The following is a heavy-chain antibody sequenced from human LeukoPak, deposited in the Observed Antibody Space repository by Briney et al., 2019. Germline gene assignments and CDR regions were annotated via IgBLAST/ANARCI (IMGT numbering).Heavy chain of an antibody. CDR1: GFTFSTYR. Sequence: GGSLRLPCAASGFTFSTYRMNWVRQAPGKGLEWVSYISSSSSTIYYADSVKGRFTISRDNSKNTLYLQMNSLRAEDTAVYYCASAPAAGTWYYYGMDVWGQGTTVTVSS. J-gene: IGHJ6*02. D-gene: IGHD6-13*01. V-gene: IGHV3-48*01. CDR3: ASAPAAGTWYYYGMDV. CDR2: ISSSSSTI.